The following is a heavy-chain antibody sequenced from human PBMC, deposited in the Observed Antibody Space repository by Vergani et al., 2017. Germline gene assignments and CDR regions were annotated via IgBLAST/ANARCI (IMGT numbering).Heavy chain of an antibody. J-gene: IGHJ4*02. Sequence: EVQLVESGGGLVQPGGSLRLSCAASGFTVSSNYMSWVRQAPGKGLEWVSVIYSGGSTYYADSVKGLFTISRHNSKNTLYLQMNSLRAEDTAVYYCAREEGYSSSSDWGQGTLVTVSS. CDR2: IYSGGST. D-gene: IGHD6-6*01. V-gene: IGHV3-53*04. CDR3: AREEGYSSSSD. CDR1: GFTVSSNY.